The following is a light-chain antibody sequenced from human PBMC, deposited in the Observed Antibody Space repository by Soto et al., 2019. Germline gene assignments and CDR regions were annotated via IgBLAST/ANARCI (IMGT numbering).Light chain of an antibody. Sequence: QSALTQPRSVSGSPGQSVTISCTGTTSDIGGYMYVSWYQQHPGRAPRLMAYDVTKRPSGVPDRFSGSRSGTTASLTISGLQAEDEADYYCCSYAGSNTWVFGGGTKLTVL. CDR1: TSDIGGYMY. V-gene: IGLV2-11*01. J-gene: IGLJ3*02. CDR2: DVT. CDR3: CSYAGSNTWV.